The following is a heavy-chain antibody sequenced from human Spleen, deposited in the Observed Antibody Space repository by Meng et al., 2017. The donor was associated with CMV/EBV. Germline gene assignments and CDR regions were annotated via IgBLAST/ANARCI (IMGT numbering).Heavy chain of an antibody. D-gene: IGHD5-12*01. CDR3: ARGSGFDAFDI. CDR2: ISSSGSTI. Sequence: GGSLRLSCKGSGYTFTSYWIGWVRQIPGKGLEWVSYISSSGSTIYYADSVKGRFTISRDNAKNSLYLQMNSLRAEDTAVYYCARGSGFDAFDIWGQGTMVTVSS. CDR1: GYTFTSYW. J-gene: IGHJ3*02. V-gene: IGHV3-48*04.